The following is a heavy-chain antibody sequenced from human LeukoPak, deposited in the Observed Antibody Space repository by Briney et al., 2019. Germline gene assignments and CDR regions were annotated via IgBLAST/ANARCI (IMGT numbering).Heavy chain of an antibody. V-gene: IGHV3-30*02. D-gene: IGHD3-22*01. CDR1: GFTFSGYG. CDR2: IRYDGNSN. Sequence: GGSLRLSCAASGFTFSGYGMHWVRQAPGKGLEWVSFIRYDGNSNYYVGSVKGRFTISRDNSKNTLYLQMNSLRAEDTAVYYCAKDRGRDSSGFYLHFDYWGQGALVTVSS. J-gene: IGHJ4*02. CDR3: AKDRGRDSSGFYLHFDY.